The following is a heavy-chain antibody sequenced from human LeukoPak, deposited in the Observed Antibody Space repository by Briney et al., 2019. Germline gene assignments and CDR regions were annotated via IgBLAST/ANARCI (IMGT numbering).Heavy chain of an antibody. CDR3: AKAGEDSYGPGYYYYYYGMDV. V-gene: IGHV3-30*18. D-gene: IGHD5-18*01. CDR1: GFTFSSYG. Sequence: GRSLRLSCAASGFTFSSYGMHWVRQAPGKGLEWVAVISYDGGNKYYADSVKGRFTISRDNSKNTLYLQMNSLRAEDTAVYYCAKAGEDSYGPGYYYYYYGMDVWGKGTTVTVSS. CDR2: ISYDGGNK. J-gene: IGHJ6*04.